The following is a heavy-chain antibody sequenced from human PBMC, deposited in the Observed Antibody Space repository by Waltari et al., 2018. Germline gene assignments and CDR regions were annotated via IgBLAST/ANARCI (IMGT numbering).Heavy chain of an antibody. CDR2: VIPILGTA. J-gene: IGHJ3*02. Sequence: QVQLVQSGAEVKKPGSSVKVSCKASGGTFSSYAISWVRQAPGQGLEWIGGVIPILGTANYAQKFQGRVTITADESTSTAYMELSSLRSEDTAVYYCACTTGDSSGYYYAFDIWGQGTMVTISS. CDR3: ACTTGDSSGYYYAFDI. V-gene: IGHV1-69*11. CDR1: GGTFSSYA. D-gene: IGHD3-22*01.